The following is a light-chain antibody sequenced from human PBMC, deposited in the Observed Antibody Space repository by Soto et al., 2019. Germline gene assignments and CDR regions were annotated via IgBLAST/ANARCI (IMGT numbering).Light chain of an antibody. Sequence: DIQMTQSPSTLSGSVGDRVTITCRASQTISSWLAWYQQKPGKAPKLLIYAASTLQSGVPSRFSGSGSGTDFTLTISCLQSEDFATYYCQQYYSYPRTVGQVTKVDIK. J-gene: IGKJ1*01. CDR2: AAS. CDR1: QTISSW. V-gene: IGKV1-5*01. CDR3: QQYYSYPRT.